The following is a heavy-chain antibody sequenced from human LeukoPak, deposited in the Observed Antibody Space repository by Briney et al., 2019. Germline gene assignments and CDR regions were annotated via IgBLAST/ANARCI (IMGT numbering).Heavy chain of an antibody. V-gene: IGHV3-21*06. J-gene: IGHJ1*01. CDR3: ARDIAAATTCYLQH. D-gene: IGHD6-25*01. Sequence: RRCLRLSCAVSGFTLSDYSMNWVRQPPRRGRGWVSSSSSRRPYRYYADSVKGRSTISRENAKNSLCLQMNTLRAEDRAGYYCARDIAAATTCYLQHWGQGNLVTVSS. CDR1: GFTLSDYS. CDR2: SSSRRPYR.